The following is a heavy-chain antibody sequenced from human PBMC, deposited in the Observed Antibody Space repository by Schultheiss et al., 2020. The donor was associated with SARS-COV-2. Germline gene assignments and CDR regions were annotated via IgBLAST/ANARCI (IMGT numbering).Heavy chain of an antibody. CDR3: ARHKWSSNSSPADC. V-gene: IGHV3-48*04. D-gene: IGHD6-6*01. CDR2: ISSSGDTI. Sequence: GGSLRLSCAASGFTFSSYSMNWVRQAPGKGLEWISYISSSGDTIYDADSVKGRFTISRDNAKSSLYLQMNSLRAEDTAVYYCARHKWSSNSSPADCWGQGTLVTVSS. J-gene: IGHJ4*02. CDR1: GFTFSSYS.